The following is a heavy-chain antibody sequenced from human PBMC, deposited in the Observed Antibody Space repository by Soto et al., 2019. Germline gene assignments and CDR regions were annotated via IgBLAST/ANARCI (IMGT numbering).Heavy chain of an antibody. D-gene: IGHD3-10*01. J-gene: IGHJ4*02. V-gene: IGHV1-69*02. CDR2: VIPMVGMS. CDR1: GGTFSYYT. Sequence: QVQLVQSGAEVKKPGSSVKVSCTASGGTFSYYTISWVRQAPGQGLEWMGRVIPMVGMSSYAQKFQGRVTITADKSTSTVYMVLSSLRSEDTAVYYCATNYGSGSTHFDYWGQGTLVTASS. CDR3: ATNYGSGSTHFDY.